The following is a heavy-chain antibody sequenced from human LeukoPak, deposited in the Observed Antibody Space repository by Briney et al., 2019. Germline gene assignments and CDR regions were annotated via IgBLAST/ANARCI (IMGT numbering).Heavy chain of an antibody. D-gene: IGHD3-9*01. CDR3: ARGLLTGLADYYYYYMDV. CDR1: GYSITRGYF. J-gene: IGHJ6*03. CDR2: MFHSGST. Sequence: SETLSLTCTVSGYSITRGYFWGWIRQSPGKGLEWIASMFHSGSTYYNPSLKSRVTISVDTSKNQFSLKLSSVTAADTAVYYCARGLLTGLADYYYYYMDVWGKGTTVTISS. V-gene: IGHV4-38-2*02.